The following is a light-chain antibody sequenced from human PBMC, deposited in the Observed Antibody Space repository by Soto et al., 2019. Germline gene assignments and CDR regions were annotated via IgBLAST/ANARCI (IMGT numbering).Light chain of an antibody. Sequence: DIEMTQSPSSLSASVGDRVTITCQASQDINNYLNWFQQKTGRAPKLLIYDASNLESGVSSRFSGNGSGTNFTFTISSLQPDDIAIYYCQQYDDFPLTFGQGTRLDIK. J-gene: IGKJ5*01. CDR2: DAS. V-gene: IGKV1-33*01. CDR3: QQYDDFPLT. CDR1: QDINNY.